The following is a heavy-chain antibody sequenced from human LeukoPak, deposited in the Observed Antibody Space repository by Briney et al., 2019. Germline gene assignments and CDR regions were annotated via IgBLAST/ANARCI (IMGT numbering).Heavy chain of an antibody. CDR2: IYYSGST. Sequence: SETLSLTCAVYGGSFSGYYWSWIRQPPGKGLEWIGYIYYSGSTNYNPSLKSRVTISVDTSKNQFSLKLSSVTAADTAVYYCARAGGSGYPDYWGQGTLVTVSS. CDR1: GGSFSGYY. D-gene: IGHD3-3*01. CDR3: ARAGGSGYPDY. J-gene: IGHJ4*02. V-gene: IGHV4-59*08.